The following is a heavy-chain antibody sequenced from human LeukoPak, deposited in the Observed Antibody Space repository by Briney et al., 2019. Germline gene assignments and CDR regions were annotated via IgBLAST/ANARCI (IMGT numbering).Heavy chain of an antibody. D-gene: IGHD6-13*01. V-gene: IGHV4-38-2*02. CDR3: ARVRGSSWFFDY. CDR2: IYYSGST. J-gene: IGHJ4*02. CDR1: GYSISSGYY. Sequence: SETLSLTCTVSGYSISSGYYWGWIRPPPGMGLEWIGTIYYSGSTYYNLSLKSRVTTSVDTSKNQFSLKLSSVTGADTAVYYCARVRGSSWFFDYWGQGILVTVSS.